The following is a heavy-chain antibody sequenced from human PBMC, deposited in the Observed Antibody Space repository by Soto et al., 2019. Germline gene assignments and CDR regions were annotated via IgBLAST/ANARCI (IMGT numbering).Heavy chain of an antibody. Sequence: ASVKVSCKASGYTFTSYAMHCARQAPGQRLEWMGWINAGNGNTKYSQKFQGRVTITRDTSASTAYMELSSLRSEDTAVYYCARDWFTMVRGVIITSWFDPWGQGTLVTVSS. CDR2: INAGNGNT. D-gene: IGHD3-10*01. CDR3: ARDWFTMVRGVIITSWFDP. CDR1: GYTFTSYA. J-gene: IGHJ5*02. V-gene: IGHV1-3*01.